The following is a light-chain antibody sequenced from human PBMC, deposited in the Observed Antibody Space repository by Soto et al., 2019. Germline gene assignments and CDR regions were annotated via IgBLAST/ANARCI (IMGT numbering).Light chain of an antibody. V-gene: IGKV3-11*01. CDR1: QSVRTY. CDR2: DKS. J-gene: IGKJ4*01. CDR3: HKRSNWPRT. Sequence: EIALTQSPATLSFSPGESATLSCRVSQSVRTYLVWYQQKTCQAPMLLIYDKSTRATGVPDRFSGSGSGTDLNLTISRLEPEDFAVYYCHKRSNWPRTFGGGTKVDIK.